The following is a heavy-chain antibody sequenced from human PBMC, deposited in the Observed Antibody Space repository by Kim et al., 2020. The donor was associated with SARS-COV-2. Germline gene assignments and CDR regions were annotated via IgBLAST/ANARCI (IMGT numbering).Heavy chain of an antibody. Sequence: SETLSLTCTVSGVSISSGGYYWSWIRQHPGKGLEWNGYIYYSGSTYYNPSLRSRVTITVDTSKNQFSLKLSSVTAADTAVYYCARVSPPNYYDSSGYRSLLDIWGQGTMVTVSS. D-gene: IGHD3-22*01. CDR3: ARVSPPNYYDSSGYRSLLDI. CDR2: IYYSGST. V-gene: IGHV4-31*03. J-gene: IGHJ3*02. CDR1: GVSISSGGYY.